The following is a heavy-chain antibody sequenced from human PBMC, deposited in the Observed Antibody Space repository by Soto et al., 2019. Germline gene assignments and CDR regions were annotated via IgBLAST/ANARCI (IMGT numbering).Heavy chain of an antibody. CDR2: MNPNSGNT. CDR3: ARGLRYFDWLLSNPLDY. V-gene: IGHV1-8*01. J-gene: IGHJ4*02. CDR1: GYTFTSYD. Sequence: QVQLVQSGAEVKKPGASVKVSCKASGYTFTSYDINWVRQATGQGLEWMGWMNPNSGNTGYAQKSQGRVTMTRNTSISTAYMELSSLRSEDTAVYYCARGLRYFDWLLSNPLDYWGQGTLVTVSS. D-gene: IGHD3-9*01.